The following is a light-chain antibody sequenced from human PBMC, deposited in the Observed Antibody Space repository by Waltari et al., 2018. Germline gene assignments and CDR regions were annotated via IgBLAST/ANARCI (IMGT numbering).Light chain of an antibody. CDR1: QGINNF. J-gene: IGKJ5*01. CDR3: QQHYSLPIT. Sequence: DIQMTQSHSSLSASVGDRVTIPCQASQGINNFLNWYQQRPGKAPDLLIYDAFNLETGVPSRFSGSGSGTDFTFTISSVQPEDIATYYCQQHYSLPITFGQGTRLEIK. V-gene: IGKV1-33*01. CDR2: DAF.